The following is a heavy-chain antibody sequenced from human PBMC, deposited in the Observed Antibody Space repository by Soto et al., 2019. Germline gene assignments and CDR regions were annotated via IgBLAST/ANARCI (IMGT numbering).Heavy chain of an antibody. CDR3: ARVGGGYQLLHAFDI. CDR2: ISSSSSYI. D-gene: IGHD2-2*01. V-gene: IGHV3-21*01. CDR1: GFTFSSYS. Sequence: GGSLRLSCAASGFTFSSYSMNWVRQAPGKGLEWVSSISSSSSYIYYADSVKGRFTISRDNAKNSLYLQMNSLRAEDTAVYYCARVGGGYQLLHAFDIWGPGTMVTVS. J-gene: IGHJ3*02.